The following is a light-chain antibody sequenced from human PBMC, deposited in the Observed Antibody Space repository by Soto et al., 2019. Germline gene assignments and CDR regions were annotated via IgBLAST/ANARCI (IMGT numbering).Light chain of an antibody. J-gene: IGKJ1*01. CDR1: QSISRW. CDR3: QQYNSAPT. V-gene: IGKV1-5*03. Sequence: DIQMTQSPSTLSASVGDRVTITCRASQSISRWLAWYPQKPGKAPKLLIYKASSLESGVASRFSGSGSGTEITLTISSLQPDDFATDYCQQYNSAPTFDQGTKVEIK. CDR2: KAS.